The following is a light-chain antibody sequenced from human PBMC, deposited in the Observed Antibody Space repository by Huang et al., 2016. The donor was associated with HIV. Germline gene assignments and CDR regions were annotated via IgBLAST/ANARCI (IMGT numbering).Light chain of an antibody. CDR3: QQYNSWPPLFT. CDR1: QSVSTN. Sequence: EVLLTQSPATLSVSPGERATLSCRASQSVSTNLAWYQQKPGQAPRLLIYGASTRATGVPARFSGSGSGTEFTLTISSLQSEDSAVYYCQQYNSWPPLFTFGPGTKVDIK. J-gene: IGKJ3*01. CDR2: GAS. V-gene: IGKV3-15*01.